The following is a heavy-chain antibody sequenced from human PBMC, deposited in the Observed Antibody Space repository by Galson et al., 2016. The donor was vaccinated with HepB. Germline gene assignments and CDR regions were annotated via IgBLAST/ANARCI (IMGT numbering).Heavy chain of an antibody. D-gene: IGHD2-21*02. J-gene: IGHJ4*02. CDR1: GFTFSSFG. CDR3: AKMDCGRDCPRDY. V-gene: IGHV3-30*18. CDR2: ISHNGNYK. Sequence: SLRLSCAGSGFTFSSFGLHWVRQAPGKGLDWVAVISHNGNYKYYADSVKGRFTISRDNSKNTLFLQMNSLRVEDTAVYYCAKMDCGRDCPRDYWGQGTLVTVSS.